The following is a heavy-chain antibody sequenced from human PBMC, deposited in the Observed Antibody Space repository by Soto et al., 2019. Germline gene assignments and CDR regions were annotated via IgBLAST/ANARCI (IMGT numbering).Heavy chain of an antibody. D-gene: IGHD3-22*01. J-gene: IGHJ4*02. CDR2: ISSSSSTI. V-gene: IGHV3-48*02. Sequence: PGGSLRLSCAASGFTFSSYSMNWVRQAPRKGLEWVSYISSSSSTIYYADSVKGRFTISRDNAKNSLYLQMNSLRDEDTVVYYCAKGYYYSSDYPYFDYWGRGTLVNVSS. CDR1: GFTFSSYS. CDR3: AKGYYYSSDYPYFDY.